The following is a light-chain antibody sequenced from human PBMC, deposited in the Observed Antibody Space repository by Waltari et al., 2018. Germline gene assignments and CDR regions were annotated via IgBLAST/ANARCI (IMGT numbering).Light chain of an antibody. CDR3: SSYTSSSTSPYV. Sequence: QSALTPPASVSGSPGQSITIPCPGTSRAVGGYNYVSSYQQHPGKAPKLMIYDVSNRPSGVSNRFSGSKSGNTASLTISGLQAEDEADYYCSSYTSSSTSPYVFGTGTKVTVL. CDR1: SRAVGGYNY. J-gene: IGLJ1*01. CDR2: DVS. V-gene: IGLV2-14*03.